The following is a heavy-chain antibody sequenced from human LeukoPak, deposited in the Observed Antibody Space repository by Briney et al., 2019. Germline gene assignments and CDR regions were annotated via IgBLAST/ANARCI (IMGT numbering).Heavy chain of an antibody. D-gene: IGHD5-12*01. CDR2: IYYSGST. V-gene: IGHV4-39*07. Sequence: PSETLSLTCTVSGGSISSSSYYWGWIRHPPGKGLEWIGSIYYSGSTYYNPSLKSRVAISVDTSKNQFSLKRSSVTAADTAVYYCARDGALVATDAFDIWGQGTMVTVSS. J-gene: IGHJ3*02. CDR1: GGSISSSSYY. CDR3: ARDGALVATDAFDI.